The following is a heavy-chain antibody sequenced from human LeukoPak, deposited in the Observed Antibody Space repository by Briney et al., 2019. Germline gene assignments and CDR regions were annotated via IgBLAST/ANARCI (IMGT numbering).Heavy chain of an antibody. V-gene: IGHV3-23*01. CDR3: AKGYATTDFFDY. CDR1: GFTFSTYA. Sequence: PGGSLRLSCAASGFTFSTYAMSGVRQAPGKGMEWVSAISGNGGSTYYADSVKGRFTISRDNSKNTLYVQMNSLRAEDTAVYYCAKGYATTDFFDYWGQGTLVTVSS. D-gene: IGHD4-17*01. CDR2: ISGNGGST. J-gene: IGHJ4*02.